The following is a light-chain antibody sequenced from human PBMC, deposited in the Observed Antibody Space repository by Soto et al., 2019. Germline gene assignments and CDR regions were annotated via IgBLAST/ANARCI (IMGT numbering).Light chain of an antibody. J-gene: IGLJ2*01. CDR3: SSYTRSSTVV. CDR1: SSDVGGYNY. CDR2: EVS. V-gene: IGLV2-14*01. Sequence: QSALTQPASVSGSPGQSITISCTGTSSDVGGYNYVSWYQQHPGKAPKLMIYEVSNRPSGVSNRFSGSKSGNTDSLTISGLQAEDEADYYCSSYTRSSTVVFGGGTKLPVL.